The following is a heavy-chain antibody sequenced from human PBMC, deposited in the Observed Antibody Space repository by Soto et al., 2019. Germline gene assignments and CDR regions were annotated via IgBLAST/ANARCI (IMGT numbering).Heavy chain of an antibody. CDR1: GFTVSNNY. V-gene: IGHV3-53*01. J-gene: IGHJ4*02. Sequence: EVQLVESGGGLIQPGGSLRLSCAVSGFTVSNNYMSWVRQAPGKGLEGVSVIYSGGYTAYGDSVKGRFTISRDNSKNTLSLQKNSRSPGAAAVFFWATGRGGGGYWGQGTLVTVSS. CDR3: ATGRGGGGY. D-gene: IGHD3-10*01. CDR2: IYSGGYT.